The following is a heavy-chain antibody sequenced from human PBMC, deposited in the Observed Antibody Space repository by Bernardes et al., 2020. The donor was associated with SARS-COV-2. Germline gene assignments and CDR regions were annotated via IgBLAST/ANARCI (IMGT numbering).Heavy chain of an antibody. D-gene: IGHD3-10*01. CDR3: ARDRGSGRQYYYYGMDV. Sequence: ASVKVSCKASGYTFTSYYMHWVRQAPGQGLEWMGIINPSGGSTSYAQKFQGRVTMTRDTSTSTVYMELSSLRSEDTAVYYCARDRGSGRQYYYYGMDVWGQGTTVTVSS. V-gene: IGHV1-46*01. J-gene: IGHJ6*02. CDR2: INPSGGST. CDR1: GYTFTSYY.